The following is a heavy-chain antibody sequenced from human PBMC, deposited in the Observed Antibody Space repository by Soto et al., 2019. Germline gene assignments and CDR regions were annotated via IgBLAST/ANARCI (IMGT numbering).Heavy chain of an antibody. J-gene: IGHJ4*02. D-gene: IGHD3-3*01. Sequence: QITLNESGPTVVRPTETLTLTCRFSGFSLTTSGEGVGWIRQSPGKAPEWLALIYWDDDKRYSASLKSRLTINKDTSKTLVVLTVSDLDPTDTATDYCVHRVLRTVFGLVTTTAIYFDFWGQGTPVAVSS. CDR3: VHRVLRTVFGLVTTTAIYFDF. CDR2: IYWDDDK. CDR1: GFSLTTSGEG. V-gene: IGHV2-5*02.